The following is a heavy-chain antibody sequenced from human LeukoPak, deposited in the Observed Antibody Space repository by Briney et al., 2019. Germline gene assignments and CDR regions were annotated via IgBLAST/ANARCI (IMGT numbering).Heavy chain of an antibody. Sequence: SETLSLPCTVSDDSISSTFYYWGWIRQPPGEGLEWIGSVFYNGKTYYNPSLESRIAISVDTSKNHFSLQLSPVTAADTAVYYCARQGARENWFDPWGQGTLVTVSS. CDR2: VFYNGKT. CDR3: ARQGARENWFDP. CDR1: DDSISSTFYY. J-gene: IGHJ5*02. V-gene: IGHV4-39*01.